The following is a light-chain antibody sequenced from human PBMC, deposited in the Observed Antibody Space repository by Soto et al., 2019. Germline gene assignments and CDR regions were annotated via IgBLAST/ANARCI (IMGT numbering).Light chain of an antibody. Sequence: QSALTQPASVSGSPGQSITISCTGTSSDVGGYNYVSWYQQHPGKAPKLMIYDVSNRPSGVSNRFSGYKSGNTASLTISGLQAEYEAAYYCSTYTSSSTYVFGPGTTLTVL. CDR2: DVS. J-gene: IGLJ1*01. CDR1: SSDVGGYNY. CDR3: STYTSSSTYV. V-gene: IGLV2-14*01.